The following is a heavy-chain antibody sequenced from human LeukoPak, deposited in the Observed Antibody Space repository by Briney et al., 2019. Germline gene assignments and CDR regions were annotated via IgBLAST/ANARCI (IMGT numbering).Heavy chain of an antibody. J-gene: IGHJ5*02. CDR2: MNPNSGNT. D-gene: IGHD2-15*01. Sequence: ASVKVSCKASGYTFTSYDINWVRQATGQGLEWMGWMNPNSGNTGYAQKFQGRVTITRNTSISTAYMELSSLRSEDTAVYYCARTSSSFYWFDPWGQGTLATVSS. CDR1: GYTFTSYD. CDR3: ARTSSSFYWFDP. V-gene: IGHV1-8*03.